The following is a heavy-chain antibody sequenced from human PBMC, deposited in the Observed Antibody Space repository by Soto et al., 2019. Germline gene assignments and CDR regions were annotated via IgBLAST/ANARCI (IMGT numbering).Heavy chain of an antibody. CDR1: GFSFSNYW. V-gene: IGHV3-7*01. CDR2: IKEDGSVK. D-gene: IGHD1-26*01. J-gene: IGHJ6*04. CDR3: ARDQGRAPDF. Sequence: GGSLRLSCAASGFSFSNYWMAWVRQAPGQGLEWVANIKEDGSVKQYADSVKGRFTISRDNGKNSQYLQMNSLRAEDTAVYYGARDQGRAPDFWGKGTTVTVSP.